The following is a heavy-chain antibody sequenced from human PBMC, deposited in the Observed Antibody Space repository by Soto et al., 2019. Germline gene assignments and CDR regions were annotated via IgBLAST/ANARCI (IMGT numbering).Heavy chain of an antibody. CDR2: IYYSGST. D-gene: IGHD1-26*01. J-gene: IGHJ4*02. V-gene: IGHV4-59*01. CDR1: GGSISSYY. CDR3: ERHMVGATSGGLAY. Sequence: ETLSLTCTVSGGSISSYYWSWIRQPPGKGLEWIGYIYYSGSTNYNPSLKSRVTISVDTSKNQFSLKLSSVTAADTAVYYCERHMVGATSGGLAYWGQGTLVTVSS.